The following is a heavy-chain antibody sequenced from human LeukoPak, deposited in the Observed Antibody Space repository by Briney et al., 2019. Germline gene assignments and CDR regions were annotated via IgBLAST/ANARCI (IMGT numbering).Heavy chain of an antibody. V-gene: IGHV3-30*04. CDR1: GFTFNSYT. CDR2: MSYDGSHK. D-gene: IGHD5-12*01. Sequence: PGGSLRLSCVASGFTFNSYTLHWVRQAPGKRLEWVAVMSYDGSHKYHADSVKGRFTISRDNSKNTLYLQMNSLRAEDTAIYFCARDVGGYAFDYWGQGTLVTVSS. CDR3: ARDVGGYAFDY. J-gene: IGHJ4*02.